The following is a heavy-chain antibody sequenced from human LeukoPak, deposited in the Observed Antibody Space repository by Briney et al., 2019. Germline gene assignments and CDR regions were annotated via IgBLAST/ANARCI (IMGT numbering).Heavy chain of an antibody. D-gene: IGHD5-12*01. Sequence: PSETLSLTCTVSGGSISSSSYYWGWIRQPPGKGLEWIGSIYYSGSTYYNPSLKSRVTISVDTSKNQFSLKLSSVTAADKAVYYCARSCRILDIVATIRARLGGNGFDIWGQGTMVTVSS. CDR1: GGSISSSSYY. J-gene: IGHJ3*02. V-gene: IGHV4-39*07. CDR2: IYYSGST. CDR3: ARSCRILDIVATIRARLGGNGFDI.